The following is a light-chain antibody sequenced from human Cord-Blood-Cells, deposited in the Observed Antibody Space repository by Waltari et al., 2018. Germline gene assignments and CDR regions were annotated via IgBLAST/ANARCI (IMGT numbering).Light chain of an antibody. J-gene: IGLJ3*02. V-gene: IGLV2-14*01. CDR2: DFS. CDR1: SSDVGGYNY. CDR3: SSYTSSSTWV. Sequence: QSALTPPPSVSGSPRLSITISCTGTSSDVGGYNYVSWYQQHTGKAPKLMIYDFSTRPSGVSNRFSGSNSGNTAPLTISGRQAEDEADYYCSSYTSSSTWVFGGGTKLTVL.